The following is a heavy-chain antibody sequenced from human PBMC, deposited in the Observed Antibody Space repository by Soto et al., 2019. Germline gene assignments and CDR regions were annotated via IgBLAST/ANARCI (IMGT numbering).Heavy chain of an antibody. J-gene: IGHJ4*02. CDR3: ARGVTMVRGVIHTPYFDY. V-gene: IGHV4-31*03. Sequence: QVQLQESGPGLVKPSQTLSLTCTVSGGSISSGGYYWSWIRQHPGKGLEWIGYIYYSGSTYYNPSIESRVTISVDTSKNQFSLKLSSVTAADTAVYYCARGVTMVRGVIHTPYFDYWGQGTLVTVSS. D-gene: IGHD3-10*01. CDR2: IYYSGST. CDR1: GGSISSGGYY.